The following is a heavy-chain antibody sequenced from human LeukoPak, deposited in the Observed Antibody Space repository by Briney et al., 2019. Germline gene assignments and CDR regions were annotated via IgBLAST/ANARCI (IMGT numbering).Heavy chain of an antibody. CDR1: GYTFTGYY. CDR3: ARTRRQQLVDY. CDR2: INPNRGGT. D-gene: IGHD6-13*01. Sequence: ASVKVSCKASGYTFTGYYMHWVRQAPGQGLEWMGRINPNRGGTNYAQKFQGRVTMTRDTSISTAYMELSRLRSDDTAVYYCARTRRQQLVDYWGQGTLVTVSS. V-gene: IGHV1-2*06. J-gene: IGHJ4*02.